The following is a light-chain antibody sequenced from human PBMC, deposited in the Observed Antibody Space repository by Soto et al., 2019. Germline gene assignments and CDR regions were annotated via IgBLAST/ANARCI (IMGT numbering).Light chain of an antibody. CDR2: LGS. CDR1: HSLLHSNGYNY. Sequence: EISWTQSPLSLPVTPGEPASISCRSSHSLLHSNGYNYLDWYLQKPGQSPQLLIYLGSNRASGVPDRFSGSGSGTDFTLKINRVAAEDVGTYYSRQDRQRLTFGQGTRLEIK. CDR3: RQDRQRLT. J-gene: IGKJ5*01. V-gene: IGKV2-28*01.